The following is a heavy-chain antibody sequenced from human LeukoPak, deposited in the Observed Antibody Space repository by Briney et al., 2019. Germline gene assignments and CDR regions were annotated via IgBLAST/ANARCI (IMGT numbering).Heavy chain of an antibody. D-gene: IGHD5-18*01. CDR2: ISGSGGST. J-gene: IGHJ4*02. CDR1: GFTFSSYV. CDR3: AKVGTAMVPRPYYFDY. Sequence: KSGGSLRLSCAVSGFTFSSYVMTWVRQAPGKGLEWVSAISGSGGSTYYADSVKGRFTISRDNSKNTLYLQMNSLRAEDTAVYYCAKVGTAMVPRPYYFDYWGQGTLVTVSS. V-gene: IGHV3-23*01.